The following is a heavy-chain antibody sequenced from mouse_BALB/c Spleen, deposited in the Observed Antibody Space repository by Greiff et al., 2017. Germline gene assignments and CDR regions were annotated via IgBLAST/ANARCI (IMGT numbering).Heavy chain of an antibody. D-gene: IGHD2-4*01. V-gene: IGHV5-4*02. Sequence: EVKLVESGGGLVKPGGSLKLSCAASGFTFSDYYMYWVRQTPEKRLEWVATISDGGSYTYYPDSVKGRFTISRDNAKNNLYLQMSSLKSEDTAMYYCARDEGLRQGYYYAMDYWGQGTSVTVSS. J-gene: IGHJ4*01. CDR3: ARDEGLRQGYYYAMDY. CDR2: ISDGGSYT. CDR1: GFTFSDYY.